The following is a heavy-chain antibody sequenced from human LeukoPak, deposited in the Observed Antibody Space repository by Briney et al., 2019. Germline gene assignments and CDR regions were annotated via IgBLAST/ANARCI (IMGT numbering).Heavy chain of an antibody. V-gene: IGHV3-23*01. CDR3: AKDPMAIAVAGTDY. Sequence: GGSLRLSCAASGFTFSTYAMSWVRQAPGKGLEWVSAISGSGGSTYYADSVKGRFTISRDNSKNTLYLQMNSLRAEDTAVYYCAKDPMAIAVAGTDYWGQGTLVTVSS. D-gene: IGHD6-19*01. CDR1: GFTFSTYA. CDR2: ISGSGGST. J-gene: IGHJ4*02.